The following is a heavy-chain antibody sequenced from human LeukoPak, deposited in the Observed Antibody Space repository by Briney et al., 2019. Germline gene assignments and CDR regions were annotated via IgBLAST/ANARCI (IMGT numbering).Heavy chain of an antibody. D-gene: IGHD2-15*01. CDR2: ISSSGSTI. V-gene: IGHV3-48*03. J-gene: IGHJ4*02. CDR1: GFTFSIYE. Sequence: GGSLRLSCAASGFTFSIYEMNWVRQAPGKGLEWVSFISSSGSTIYYADSVKGRFTISRDNAKNSLYLQMDSLRAEDAAVYYCAKAPVTSCRGAFCYPFDYWGQGTLVTVSS. CDR3: AKAPVTSCRGAFCYPFDY.